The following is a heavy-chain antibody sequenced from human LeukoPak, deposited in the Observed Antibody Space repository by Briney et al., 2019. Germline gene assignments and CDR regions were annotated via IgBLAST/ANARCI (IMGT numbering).Heavy chain of an antibody. CDR2: IYYTGST. CDR1: GGSMSSHY. D-gene: IGHD3-9*01. Sequence: SETLSLTCTVSGGSMSSHYWSWIRQPPGKGLEWIGYIYYTGSTNHNPSLKSRVTISVDTSKNQFSLKLSSVTTADTAVYYCARATSWDQRNFDWPHWYLALWGRGTLVTVSS. J-gene: IGHJ2*01. CDR3: ARATSWDQRNFDWPHWYLAL. V-gene: IGHV4-59*11.